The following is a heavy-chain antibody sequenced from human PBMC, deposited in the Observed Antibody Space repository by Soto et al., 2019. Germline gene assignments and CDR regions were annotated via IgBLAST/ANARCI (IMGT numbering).Heavy chain of an antibody. Sequence: QVQLVESGGGVVQPGRSLRLSCAASGFPFTTYGMHWVREGPGKGLEWVAVISYDGSNRYYADSVKGRFTISRDNSKNAVYLQMNDLSPEDTALYYCVGGQYYFDYRGQGTLVTVSS. V-gene: IGHV3-30*03. D-gene: IGHD3-10*01. CDR2: ISYDGSNR. CDR3: VGGQYYFDY. CDR1: GFPFTTYG. J-gene: IGHJ4*02.